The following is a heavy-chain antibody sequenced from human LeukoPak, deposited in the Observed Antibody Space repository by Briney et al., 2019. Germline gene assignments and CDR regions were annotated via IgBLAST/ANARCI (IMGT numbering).Heavy chain of an antibody. Sequence: GGSLRLSCAASGFTFSSYSMNWVRQAPGKGLEWVSFISSSSSYIYYADSVKGRFTISRDNAKNSLYLQMNSLRAEDTAVYYCASGITGTTDFDYWGQGTLVTVSS. CDR1: GFTFSSYS. J-gene: IGHJ4*02. CDR2: ISSSSSYI. V-gene: IGHV3-21*01. CDR3: ASGITGTTDFDY. D-gene: IGHD1-14*01.